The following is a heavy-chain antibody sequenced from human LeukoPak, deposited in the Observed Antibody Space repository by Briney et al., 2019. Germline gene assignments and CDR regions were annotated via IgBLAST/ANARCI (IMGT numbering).Heavy chain of an antibody. CDR1: GFTLSSYA. D-gene: IGHD5-18*01. J-gene: IGHJ4*02. Sequence: PGGSLRLSCAASGFTLSSYAMSWVRQASGKGLEWVSAISGSGGSTYYADSVKGRFTISRDNSKNTLYLQMNSLRAEDTAVYYCAKAPGIQLWLDYWGQGTLVTVSS. CDR3: AKAPGIQLWLDY. CDR2: ISGSGGST. V-gene: IGHV3-23*01.